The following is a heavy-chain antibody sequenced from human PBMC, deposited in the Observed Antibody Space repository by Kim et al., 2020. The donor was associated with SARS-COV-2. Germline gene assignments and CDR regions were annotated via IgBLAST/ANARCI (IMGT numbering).Heavy chain of an antibody. J-gene: IGHJ4*02. Sequence: ASVKVSCKASGYTFTSYGISWVRQAPGQGLEWMGWISAYNGNTNYAQKLQGRVTMTTDTSTSTAYMELRSLRSDDTAVYYCARAGYGAYCGGDCYPYYFDYWGQGTLVTVSS. CDR3: ARAGYGAYCGGDCYPYYFDY. V-gene: IGHV1-18*01. D-gene: IGHD2-21*02. CDR2: ISAYNGNT. CDR1: GYTFTSYG.